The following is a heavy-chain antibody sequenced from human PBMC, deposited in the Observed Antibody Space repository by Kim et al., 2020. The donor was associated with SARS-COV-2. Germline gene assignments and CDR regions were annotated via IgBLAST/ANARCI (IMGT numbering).Heavy chain of an antibody. Sequence: GGSLRLSCAASGFTFTSYGMHWVRQAPGKGLEWVALISYDGSDKYYADSVKGRFTISRDNSKNTLYLQMNSLRAEDTAVYYCAKVYDSSGYWYFDLRGRGTLVTVSS. CDR1: GFTFTSYG. CDR2: ISYDGSDK. CDR3: AKVYDSSGYWYFDL. V-gene: IGHV3-30*18. J-gene: IGHJ2*01. D-gene: IGHD3-22*01.